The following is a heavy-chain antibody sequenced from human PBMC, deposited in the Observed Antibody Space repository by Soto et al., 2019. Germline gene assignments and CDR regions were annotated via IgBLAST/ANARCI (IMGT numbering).Heavy chain of an antibody. CDR1: GFTFSSYA. J-gene: IGHJ4*02. Sequence: GGSLRLSCAASGFTFSSYAMHWVRQAPGKGLEWVAVISYDGSNKYYADSVKGRFTISRDNSKNTLYLQMNSLRAEDTAVYYCARAPIGVVPAAMVNYFDYWGQGTLVTVSS. CDR2: ISYDGSNK. CDR3: ARAPIGVVPAAMVNYFDY. D-gene: IGHD2-2*01. V-gene: IGHV3-30-3*01.